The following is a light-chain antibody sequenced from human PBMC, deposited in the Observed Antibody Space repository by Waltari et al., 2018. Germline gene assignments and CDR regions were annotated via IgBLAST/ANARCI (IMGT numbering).Light chain of an antibody. CDR3: QQYYSTPLT. CDR1: QSVLSSSNNKNY. Sequence: DIVMTQSPDSLAVSLGERATINCKSRQSVLSSSNNKNYLAWYQQKPGQPPKLLIYWASTRASGVPDRFSGSGSGTDFTLTISSLQAEDVAVYYCQQYYSTPLTFGGGTKVEIK. V-gene: IGKV4-1*01. CDR2: WAS. J-gene: IGKJ4*01.